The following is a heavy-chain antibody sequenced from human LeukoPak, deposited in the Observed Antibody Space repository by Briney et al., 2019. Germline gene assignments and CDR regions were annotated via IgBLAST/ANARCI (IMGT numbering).Heavy chain of an antibody. CDR3: ARGRDSSGYDDAFDI. D-gene: IGHD3-22*01. V-gene: IGHV3-30*04. Sequence: GGSLRLSCAASGFTFSSYTMHWVRQAPGKGLEWVAVISYDGSNKYYADSVKGQFTISRDNSKNTLYLQMNSLRAEDTAVYYCARGRDSSGYDDAFDIWGQGTMNTVSS. CDR2: ISYDGSNK. CDR1: GFTFSSYT. J-gene: IGHJ3*02.